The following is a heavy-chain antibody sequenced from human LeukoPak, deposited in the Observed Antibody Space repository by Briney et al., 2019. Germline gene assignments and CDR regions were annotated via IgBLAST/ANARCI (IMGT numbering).Heavy chain of an antibody. V-gene: IGHV3-66*02. CDR2: IYSGGST. Sequence: GGSLRLSCAASGFTVSSNYMSWVRQAPGKGLEWVSVIYSGGSTYYADSVKGRFTISRDNSKNTLYLQMNSLRAEDTAVHYCARAPKYYYDSSGQPGAFDIWGQGTMVTVSS. D-gene: IGHD3-22*01. CDR1: GFTVSSNY. CDR3: ARAPKYYYDSSGQPGAFDI. J-gene: IGHJ3*02.